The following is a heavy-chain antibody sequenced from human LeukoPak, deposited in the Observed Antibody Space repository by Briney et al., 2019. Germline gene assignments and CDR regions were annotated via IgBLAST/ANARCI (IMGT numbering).Heavy chain of an antibody. CDR2: ISGSGGST. D-gene: IGHD5-18*01. CDR3: AKDLSGYSYGYYYGMDV. Sequence: GGSLRLSCAASGFTFSSYAMSWVRQAPGKGLEWVSAISGSGGSTYYADSVKGRFTISRDNSKNTLYLQVNSLRAEDTAVYYCAKDLSGYSYGYYYGMDVWGQGTTVTVSS. CDR1: GFTFSSYA. V-gene: IGHV3-23*01. J-gene: IGHJ6*02.